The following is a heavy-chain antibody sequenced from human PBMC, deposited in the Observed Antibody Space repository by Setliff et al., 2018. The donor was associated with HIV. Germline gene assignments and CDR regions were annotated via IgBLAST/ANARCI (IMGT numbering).Heavy chain of an antibody. CDR1: GVSVRGGDH. CDR3: GRGRSSRYNTEPYYFDL. J-gene: IGHJ4*02. V-gene: IGHV4-30-4*08. Sequence: SETLSLTCTVSGVSVRGGDHWSWIRQPPGKGLEWIGYFSYIDKPYINYLEYFNPSLKSRLAFSLDKSQNQFSLTLTSVTAADTAVYFCGRGRSSRYNTEPYYFDLWGQGALVTVSS. CDR2: FSYIDKP. D-gene: IGHD1-1*01.